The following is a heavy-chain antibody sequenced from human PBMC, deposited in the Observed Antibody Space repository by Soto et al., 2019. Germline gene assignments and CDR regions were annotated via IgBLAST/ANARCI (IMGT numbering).Heavy chain of an antibody. V-gene: IGHV3-23*01. CDR1: GFTFSNYA. CDR2: ISGSGGST. Sequence: PGGSLRLSCAASGFTFSNYAMNWVRQAPGKGLEWVSVISGSGGSTYYADSVKGRFTISRDNSKNTLYLQMNGLRLDDTAVYYCVTAVRTRLDNWGPGTLVTVSS. J-gene: IGHJ4*02. D-gene: IGHD3-10*01. CDR3: VTAVRTRLDN.